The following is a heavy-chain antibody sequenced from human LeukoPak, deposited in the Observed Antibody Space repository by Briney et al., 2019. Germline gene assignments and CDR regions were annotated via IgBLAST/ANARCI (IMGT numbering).Heavy chain of an antibody. Sequence: SETLSLTCTVSGGSISSYYWSWIRQPPGKGLEWIGYIYYSGSTNYNPSLKGRVTISVDTSKNQFSLKLSSVTAADTAVYYCARHFIWYSSGSFDYWGQGTLVTVSS. CDR2: IYYSGST. CDR1: GGSISSYY. J-gene: IGHJ4*02. V-gene: IGHV4-59*08. D-gene: IGHD6-19*01. CDR3: ARHFIWYSSGSFDY.